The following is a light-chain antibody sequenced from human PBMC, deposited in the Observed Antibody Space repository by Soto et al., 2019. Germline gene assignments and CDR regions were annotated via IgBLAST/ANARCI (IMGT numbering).Light chain of an antibody. J-gene: IGKJ1*01. CDR1: ETIRGL. CDR2: DTS. CDR3: QQYGSSGT. V-gene: IGKV3-20*01. Sequence: IVLAQSPASVCLSPGEVATLSFRASETIRGLLAWYQQRPGQPPRLLIYDTSNRATGIPARFSGSGSGTDFTLTISRLEPEDFAVYYCQQYGSSGTFGQGTKVDIK.